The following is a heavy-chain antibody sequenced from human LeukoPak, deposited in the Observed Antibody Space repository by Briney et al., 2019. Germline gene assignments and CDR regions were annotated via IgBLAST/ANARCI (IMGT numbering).Heavy chain of an antibody. CDR1: GGTFSSYA. J-gene: IGHJ5*02. Sequence: SVKVSCKASGGTFSSYAICWVRQAPGQGLEWMGRIIPILGIANYAQKFQGRVTITADKSTSTAYMELSSLRSEDTAVYYCARDDLVVVTAKGWFDPWGQGTLVTVSS. CDR3: ARDDLVVVTAKGWFDP. CDR2: IIPILGIA. V-gene: IGHV1-69*04. D-gene: IGHD2-21*02.